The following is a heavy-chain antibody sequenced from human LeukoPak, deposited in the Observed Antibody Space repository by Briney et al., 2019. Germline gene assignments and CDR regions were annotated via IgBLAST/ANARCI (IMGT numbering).Heavy chain of an antibody. J-gene: IGHJ5*02. V-gene: IGHV3-30*18. D-gene: IGHD6-19*01. CDR3: AKDSVLTGYSSGWYSENWFDP. CDR1: GFPFSSYG. Sequence: GGSLRLSCAASGFPFSSYGMHWVRQAPAKGLEWVAVISYDGSNKYYADSVKGRFTISRDNSKKTLYLQMNSLRAEDTAVYYCAKDSVLTGYSSGWYSENWFDPWGQGTLVTVSS. CDR2: ISYDGSNK.